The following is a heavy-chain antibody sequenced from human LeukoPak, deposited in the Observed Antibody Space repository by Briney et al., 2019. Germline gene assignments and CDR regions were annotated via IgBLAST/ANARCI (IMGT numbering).Heavy chain of an antibody. CDR3: ARPREAYVVGGPFDY. CDR1: GYTFTSYY. J-gene: IGHJ4*02. Sequence: ASVKVSCKASGYTFTSYYMHWVRQAPGQGLEWMGIINPSGGSTSYAQKFQGRVTMTRDTPTSTVYMELSSLRSEDTAVYYCARPREAYVVGGPFDYWGQGTLVTVSS. V-gene: IGHV1-46*01. CDR2: INPSGGST. D-gene: IGHD1-26*01.